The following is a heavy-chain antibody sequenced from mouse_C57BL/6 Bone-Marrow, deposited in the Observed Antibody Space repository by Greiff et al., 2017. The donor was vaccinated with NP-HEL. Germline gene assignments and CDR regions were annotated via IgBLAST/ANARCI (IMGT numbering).Heavy chain of an antibody. D-gene: IGHD2-14*01. J-gene: IGHJ4*01. Sequence: VQLQQPGAELVKPGASVKLSCKASGYTFTSYWMQWVKQRPGQGLEWIGEIDPSDSYTNYNQKFKGKATLTVDTSSSTAYMQLSSLTSEDSAVYYCARIGDYSRGAMDYWGQGTSVTVSS. V-gene: IGHV1-50*01. CDR2: IDPSDSYT. CDR3: ARIGDYSRGAMDY. CDR1: GYTFTSYW.